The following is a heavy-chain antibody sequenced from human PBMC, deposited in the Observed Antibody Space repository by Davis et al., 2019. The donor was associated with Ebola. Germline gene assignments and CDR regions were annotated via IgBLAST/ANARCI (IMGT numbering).Heavy chain of an antibody. CDR3: VSLLH. V-gene: IGHV3-7*03. CDR2: VNRDGSQT. J-gene: IGHJ4*02. CDR1: GFTLGTYW. Sequence: GESLKISCSASGFTLGTYWMSWVRQAQGKGLEWVATVNRDGSQTYYVDSVKGRFTMSRDNAKNSLYLQMNSLRVEDTAMYYCVSLLHWGQGARVTVSS.